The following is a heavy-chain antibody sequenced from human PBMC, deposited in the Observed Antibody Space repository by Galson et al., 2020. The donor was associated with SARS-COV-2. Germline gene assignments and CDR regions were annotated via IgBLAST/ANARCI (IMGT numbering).Heavy chain of an antibody. CDR3: AREVTYPNRTYYFDGMDV. J-gene: IGHJ6*02. CDR1: GGSITRGSHY. V-gene: IGHV4-61*02. D-gene: IGHD2-21*02. CDR2: IYSSGST. Sequence: SETLSLTCAVSGGSITRGSHYWSWIRQPAGKGLEWIGRIYSSGSTNYSPSLKSRVTISADTSKNQFSLKLSSVTAADTAVYYCAREVTYPNRTYYFDGMDVWGQGTTVTVSS.